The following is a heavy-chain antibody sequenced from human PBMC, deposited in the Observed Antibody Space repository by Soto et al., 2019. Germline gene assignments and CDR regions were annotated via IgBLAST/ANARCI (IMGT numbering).Heavy chain of an antibody. J-gene: IGHJ6*02. D-gene: IGHD2-15*01. CDR1: GGSISSDSFY. V-gene: IGHV4-39*01. Sequence: PSETLSLTCTVSGGSISSDSFYWAWIRQPPGKGLEWIGIIYYSGDTYYNPSLAGRLTMSVDTSNQFSLTLRSVTAADTALYYCARNQPQRYCSGGTCRPAYGMDVWGQGTTGTV. CDR3: ARNQPQRYCSGGTCRPAYGMDV. CDR2: IYYSGDT.